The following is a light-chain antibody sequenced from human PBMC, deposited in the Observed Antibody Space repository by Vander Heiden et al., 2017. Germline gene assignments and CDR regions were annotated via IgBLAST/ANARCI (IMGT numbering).Light chain of an antibody. CDR3: QHPGT. J-gene: IGKJ4*01. CDR1: HSVSSN. CDR2: GAS. V-gene: IGKV3-15*01. Sequence: EIVLTQSPATLSVSPGESATLSCRVSHSVSSNLAWHQQKPDQAPSLPIYGASTRATSIPARFSGSGSGTEFTRTISSLQSEDFAVYYCQHPGTFGGGTKVEIK.